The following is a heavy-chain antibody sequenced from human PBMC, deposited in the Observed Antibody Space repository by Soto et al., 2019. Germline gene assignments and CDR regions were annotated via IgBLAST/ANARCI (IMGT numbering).Heavy chain of an antibody. D-gene: IGHD4-17*01. Sequence: GGSLRLSCEASGFALSTYWMSWVRQAPGKGLEWVANIKQDGSVKHYVDSVRGRFTISRDNAKNSLFLQMNSLSAEDTAVYYCARAGYGDYSGYFDYWGQGTLVTVSS. V-gene: IGHV3-7*03. CDR2: IKQDGSVK. J-gene: IGHJ4*02. CDR1: GFALSTYW. CDR3: ARAGYGDYSGYFDY.